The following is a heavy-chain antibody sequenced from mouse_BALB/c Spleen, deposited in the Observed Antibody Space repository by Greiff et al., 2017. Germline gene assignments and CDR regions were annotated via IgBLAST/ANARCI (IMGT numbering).Heavy chain of an antibody. CDR1: GYTFTSYW. D-gene: IGHD2-3*01. CDR3: ARDPIYDGYYYYAMDY. Sequence: QVQLKQSGAELAKPGASVTMSCTASGYTFTSYWMHWVQQRPGQGLEWIGYINPSTGYTEYNQKFKDKATLTADKSSSTAYMQLSSLTSEDSAVYYCARDPIYDGYYYYAMDYWGQGTSVTVAS. V-gene: IGHV1-7*01. CDR2: INPSTGYT. J-gene: IGHJ4*01.